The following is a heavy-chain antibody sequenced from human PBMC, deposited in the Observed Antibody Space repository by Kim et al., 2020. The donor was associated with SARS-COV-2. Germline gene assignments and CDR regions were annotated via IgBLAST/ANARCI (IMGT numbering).Heavy chain of an antibody. J-gene: IGHJ5*02. CDR1: GFTFSSYA. CDR2: ISGSGGST. V-gene: IGHV3-23*01. Sequence: GGSLRLSCAASGFTFSSYAMSWVRQAPGKGLEWVSAISGSGGSTYYADSVKGRFTISRDNSKNTLYLQMNSLRAEDTAVYYCAKVVTMVRSMNWFDPWGQGTLVTVSS. CDR3: AKVVTMVRSMNWFDP. D-gene: IGHD3-10*01.